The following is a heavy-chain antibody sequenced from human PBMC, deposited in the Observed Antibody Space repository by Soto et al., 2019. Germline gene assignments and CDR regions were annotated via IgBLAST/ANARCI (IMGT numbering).Heavy chain of an antibody. J-gene: IGHJ4*02. CDR3: AREWATSIAAAFDY. Sequence: PGGSLRLSCAASGFTFSSFEMNWVRQAPGKGLEWVSYISNSGRIIYYADSVKGRFTISRDDAKNSLYLQMNSLRAEDTAVYYCAREWATSIAAAFDYWGQGNLVTVSS. V-gene: IGHV3-48*03. CDR1: GFTFSSFE. CDR2: ISNSGRII. D-gene: IGHD6-6*01.